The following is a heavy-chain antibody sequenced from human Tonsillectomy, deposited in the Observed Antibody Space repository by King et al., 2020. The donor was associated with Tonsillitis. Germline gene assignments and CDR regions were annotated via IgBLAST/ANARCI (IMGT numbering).Heavy chain of an antibody. CDR3: ARISNGDYSWFDY. J-gene: IGHJ4*02. D-gene: IGHD4-17*01. V-gene: IGHV4-34*01. CDR2: VNHSGST. CDR1: CGSFSGYY. Sequence: VQLQQWGAGLLKPSETLSLTCAVYCGSFSGYYWSWIRQLPGKGLVWIGEVNHSGSTNYNPSLKSRVTISVDTSKNQFSLNLSSVTAADTAVYFCARISNGDYSWFDYWGQGTLVTVSS.